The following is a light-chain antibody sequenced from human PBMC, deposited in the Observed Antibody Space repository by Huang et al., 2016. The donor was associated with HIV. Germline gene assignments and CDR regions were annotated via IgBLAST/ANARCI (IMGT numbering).Light chain of an antibody. CDR3: QQYGSSPGT. CDR2: GAS. Sequence: EIVLTQSPGTLSLSPGERATLSCRARQSVNSVYLAWYQQKPGQSPRLLIYGASSRATGLPGMFSGSGSVTYFTLTISRLQPEDFAVYFCQQYGSSPGTFGQGTKVEMK. V-gene: IGKV3-20*01. CDR1: QSVNSVY. J-gene: IGKJ1*01.